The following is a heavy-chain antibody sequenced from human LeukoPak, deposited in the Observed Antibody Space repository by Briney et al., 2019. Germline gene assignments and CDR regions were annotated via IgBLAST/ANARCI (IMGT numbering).Heavy chain of an antibody. CDR1: GYRFTTYW. V-gene: IGHV5-51*01. J-gene: IGHJ3*02. CDR2: IYPGDSDT. Sequence: GGSLEISWKGSGYRFTTYWIGWVRQLPGKGLEWMGFIYPGDSDTRYSPSSQGQVTMSADKSISTAYLQWSSLKASDTAMYYCARRKDGDYIDAFDIWGQGTMVTVSS. D-gene: IGHD4-17*01. CDR3: ARRKDGDYIDAFDI.